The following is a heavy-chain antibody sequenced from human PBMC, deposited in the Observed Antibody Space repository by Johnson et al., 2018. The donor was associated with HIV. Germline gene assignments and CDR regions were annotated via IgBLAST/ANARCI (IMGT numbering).Heavy chain of an antibody. CDR1: RFTFSTYG. J-gene: IGHJ3*02. CDR2: ISYDGSSK. V-gene: IGHV3-30*18. CDR3: AKGPILDDGFDI. D-gene: IGHD3-3*01. Sequence: QMQLVESGGGVVQPGRSLRLSCAASRFTFSTYGMHWVRQAPGKGLEWVAVISYDGSSKFYADYVKGRFTISRDNSKNTLYLQMNSLRAEDTAVYYCAKGPILDDGFDIWGQGTMVTVSS.